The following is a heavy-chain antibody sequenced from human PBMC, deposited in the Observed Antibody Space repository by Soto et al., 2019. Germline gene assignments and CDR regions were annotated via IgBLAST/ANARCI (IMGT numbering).Heavy chain of an antibody. CDR2: IYTSGST. J-gene: IGHJ5*02. D-gene: IGHD6-13*01. V-gene: IGHV4-4*07. CDR3: ARGRSSSWYRYNWFDP. CDR1: GGSISSYY. Sequence: SSETLSLTCTVSGGSISSYYWSWIRQPAGKGLEWIGRIYTSGSTNYNPSLKSRVTMSVDTSKNQFSLKLSSVTAADTAVYYCARGRSSSWYRYNWFDPWGQGTLVTVSS.